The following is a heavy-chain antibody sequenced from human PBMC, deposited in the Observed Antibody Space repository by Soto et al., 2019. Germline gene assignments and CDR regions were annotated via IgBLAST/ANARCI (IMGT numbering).Heavy chain of an antibody. D-gene: IGHD1-20*01. CDR2: IYYTGSI. CDR1: GGSISSLY. CDR3: ARALVTGTTGSLDWFDP. Sequence: PSETLSLTCTVSGGSISSLYWSWIRQPPGKGLEWIGYIYYTGSINYNPSLKSRVIISVDTPKNQFSLKVSSVTAADTAVYYCARALVTGTTGSLDWFDPWGQGTLVTVS. V-gene: IGHV4-59*11. J-gene: IGHJ5*02.